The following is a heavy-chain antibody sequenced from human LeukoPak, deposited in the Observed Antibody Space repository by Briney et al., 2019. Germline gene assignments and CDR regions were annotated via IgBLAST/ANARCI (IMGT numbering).Heavy chain of an antibody. CDR2: ISNSGGST. Sequence: GGSLRLSCAASGFTFSSYVMRWVRQAPGKGLEWVSSISNSGGSTYYADSVKGRFTISRDNSKNTLYLQMNSLRAEDTAVYYCAKEYCSNSVCHSLDYWGQGTLVTVSS. J-gene: IGHJ4*02. CDR3: AKEYCSNSVCHSLDY. CDR1: GFTFSSYV. D-gene: IGHD2-8*01. V-gene: IGHV3-23*01.